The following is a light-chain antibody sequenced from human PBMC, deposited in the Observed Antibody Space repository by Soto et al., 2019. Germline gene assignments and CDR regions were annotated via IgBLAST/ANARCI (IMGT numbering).Light chain of an antibody. Sequence: QSVLTQPPSVSAAPGQKVTISCSGSSSNIGHNYVCWYQHLPGTAPKLLIFDNDKRPSGIPDRFSGSKSGTSATLDITGLQAGDEDDYYCGTWDSSLSVGLFGGVTKLTVL. CDR1: SSNIGHNY. CDR2: DND. CDR3: GTWDSSLSVGL. J-gene: IGLJ2*01. V-gene: IGLV1-51*01.